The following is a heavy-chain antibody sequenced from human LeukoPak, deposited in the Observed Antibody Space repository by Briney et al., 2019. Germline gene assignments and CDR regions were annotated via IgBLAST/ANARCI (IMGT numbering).Heavy chain of an antibody. Sequence: GGSLRLSCAASGFTFSSYGMHWVRKAPGEGLEWVAVIWYDGSNKYYADSVKGRFTISRDNYKNTLYLQMNSLRAEDTAVYYCARDPAAAGLFDYWGQGTLVTVSS. CDR3: ARDPAAAGLFDY. J-gene: IGHJ4*02. V-gene: IGHV3-33*01. D-gene: IGHD6-13*01. CDR2: IWYDGSNK. CDR1: GFTFSSYG.